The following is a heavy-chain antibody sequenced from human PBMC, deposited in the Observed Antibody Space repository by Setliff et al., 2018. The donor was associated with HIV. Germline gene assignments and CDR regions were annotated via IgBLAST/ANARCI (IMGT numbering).Heavy chain of an antibody. V-gene: IGHV4-30-4*08. CDR1: GGSISSGDYY. J-gene: IGHJ3*02. CDR2: IYYSGST. CDR3: ARDIISRVGAFDI. Sequence: SSETLSLTCTVSGGSISSGDYYWSWIRQPPGKGLEWIGYIYYSGSTYYNPSLKSRVTMSVDTSKNQFSLKLSSVTAADTAVYYCARDIISRVGAFDIWGQGTMVTVSS. D-gene: IGHD3-3*02.